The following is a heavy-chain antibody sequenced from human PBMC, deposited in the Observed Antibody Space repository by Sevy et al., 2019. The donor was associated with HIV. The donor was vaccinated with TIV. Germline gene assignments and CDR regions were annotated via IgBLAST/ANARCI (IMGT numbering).Heavy chain of an antibody. D-gene: IGHD5-12*01. CDR1: GDSISNYY. J-gene: IGHJ4*01. CDR2: IYYSGFT. Sequence: SETLSLTCTVSGDSISNYYWSWIRQPPGKGLEWIGYIYYSGFTNYNPSLKSRVTISVDTSKNQFSLKLSSVTAADTAVYYCARGIVAYYFDYWGHGTLVTVSS. V-gene: IGHV4-59*01. CDR3: ARGIVAYYFDY.